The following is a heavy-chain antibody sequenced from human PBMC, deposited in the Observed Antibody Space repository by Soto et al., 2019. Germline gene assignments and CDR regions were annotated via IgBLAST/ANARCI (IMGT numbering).Heavy chain of an antibody. Sequence: PGGSLRLSCAASGFTFSSYGMHWVRQAPGKGLEWVAVISYDGGNKYYADSVKGRFTISRDNSKNTLYLQMNSLRAEDTAVYYCAKDRDPPYYDFWSGYYDYWGQGTLVTVSS. V-gene: IGHV3-30*18. J-gene: IGHJ4*02. CDR3: AKDRDPPYYDFWSGYYDY. CDR1: GFTFSSYG. D-gene: IGHD3-3*01. CDR2: ISYDGGNK.